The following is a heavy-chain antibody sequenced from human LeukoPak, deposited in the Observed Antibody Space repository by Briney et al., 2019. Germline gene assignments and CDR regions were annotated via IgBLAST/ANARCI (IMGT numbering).Heavy chain of an antibody. CDR2: IKQDGSDK. Sequence: GGSLRLSCAASGFTFTKYWMTWVRQAPGKGLEWVGNIKQDGSDKNYMDSVKGRFTISRDNTKNSVYLQMSSLRAEDTAVYYCAKEGETSSGWYSWFDPWGQGTLVTVSS. D-gene: IGHD6-19*01. J-gene: IGHJ5*02. CDR1: GFTFTKYW. V-gene: IGHV3-7*03. CDR3: AKEGETSSGWYSWFDP.